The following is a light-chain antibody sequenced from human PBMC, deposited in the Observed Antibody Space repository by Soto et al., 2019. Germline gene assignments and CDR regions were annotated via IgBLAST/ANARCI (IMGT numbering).Light chain of an antibody. CDR2: DAS. V-gene: IGKV3D-20*02. J-gene: IGKJ5*01. CDR1: QTVRNNY. CDR3: QQRSNWPRAT. Sequence: EFVLTQSPGTLSLSPGERATLSCRASQTVRNNYLAWYQQKPGQAPRLLIYDASSRATGIPARFSGSGSGTDFTLTISSLEPEDFAVYYCQQRSNWPRATFGQGTRLEIK.